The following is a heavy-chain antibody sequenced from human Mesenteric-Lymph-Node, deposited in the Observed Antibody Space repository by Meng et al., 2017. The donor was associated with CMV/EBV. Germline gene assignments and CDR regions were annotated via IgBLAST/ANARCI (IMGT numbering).Heavy chain of an antibody. CDR2: INPNSGST. Sequence: ASVKVSCKASGYTLTGYFMHWVRQAPGQGLEWMGWINPNSGSTNYAQKFQGRVTMTRDTSISTAYMELSSLRSEDTAVYYCVTPHPLYSGSYLGKYYLDYWGQGTLVTVSS. CDR1: GYTLTGYF. J-gene: IGHJ4*02. D-gene: IGHD1-26*01. CDR3: VTPHPLYSGSYLGKYYLDY. V-gene: IGHV1-2*02.